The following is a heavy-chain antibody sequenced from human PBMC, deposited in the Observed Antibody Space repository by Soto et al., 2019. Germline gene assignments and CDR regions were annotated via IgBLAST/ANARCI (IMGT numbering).Heavy chain of an antibody. Sequence: QVQLVQSGGEVKMPGASVKVSCKASGYTFSNYGVSWVRQAPGQGLEWLGWITAYNGKTNYAHNFEGRVTMTIDTSTSTAYMELRSLRSDDTAVYYCARQHNDLWSDSPDFDYWGQGTLVTVSA. D-gene: IGHD3-3*01. CDR1: GYTFSNYG. J-gene: IGHJ4*02. V-gene: IGHV1-18*04. CDR3: ARQHNDLWSDSPDFDY. CDR2: ITAYNGKT.